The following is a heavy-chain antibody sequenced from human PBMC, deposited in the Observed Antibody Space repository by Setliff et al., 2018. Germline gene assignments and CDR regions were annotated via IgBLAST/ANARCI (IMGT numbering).Heavy chain of an antibody. V-gene: IGHV1-46*01. D-gene: IGHD4-17*01. CDR1: GYTFTSYY. CDR3: ARDYGASDGFDI. Sequence: ASVKVSCKASGYTFTSYYMHWVRQAPGQGLEWMGIINPSGGSTSYAQKLQGRVTMTTDTSTSTAYMELRSLRSDDTAVYYCARDYGASDGFDIWGQGTMVTVSS. CDR2: INPSGGST. J-gene: IGHJ3*02.